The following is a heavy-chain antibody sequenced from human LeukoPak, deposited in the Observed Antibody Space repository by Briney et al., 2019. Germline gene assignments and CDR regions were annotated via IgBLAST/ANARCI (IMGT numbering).Heavy chain of an antibody. Sequence: ASVKVSCKASGYTFTSYGISWVRQAPGQGLEWMGWISAYNGNTNYAQKLQGGVTMTTDTSTSTAYMELRSLRSDDTAVYYCAREEYCNSTTCYKAFDIWGQGTMVTVSS. CDR3: AREEYCNSTTCYKAFDI. CDR2: ISAYNGNT. CDR1: GYTFTSYG. V-gene: IGHV1-18*01. D-gene: IGHD2/OR15-2a*01. J-gene: IGHJ3*02.